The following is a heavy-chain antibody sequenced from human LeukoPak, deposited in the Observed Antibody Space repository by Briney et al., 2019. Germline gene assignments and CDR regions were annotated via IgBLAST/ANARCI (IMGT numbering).Heavy chain of an antibody. V-gene: IGHV3-30*18. CDR2: ISYDGTNK. CDR3: AKEDTVTTAFDY. CDR1: GFTFSSYA. D-gene: IGHD4-17*01. J-gene: IGHJ4*02. Sequence: GSLRLSCAASGFTFSSYAIHWVRQAPGKGLEWVAVISYDGTNKYYADSVKGRFTISRDNSKNTLYLQMNGLRAEDTAVYYCAKEDTVTTAFDYWGQGTLVTVSS.